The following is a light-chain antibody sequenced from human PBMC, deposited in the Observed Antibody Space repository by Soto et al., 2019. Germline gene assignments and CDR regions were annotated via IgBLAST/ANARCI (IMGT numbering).Light chain of an antibody. Sequence: EIVLTQSPGTLSLSPGERATLSCRASQSISSRFFAWYQQKPGQAPRLLIYGASTRASVIPARFSGRGSGTEFTLTITSLQSEDFAVYYCQQYDNWLWTFGQGTKVDIK. J-gene: IGKJ1*01. V-gene: IGKV3-15*01. CDR2: GAS. CDR1: QSISSRF. CDR3: QQYDNWLWT.